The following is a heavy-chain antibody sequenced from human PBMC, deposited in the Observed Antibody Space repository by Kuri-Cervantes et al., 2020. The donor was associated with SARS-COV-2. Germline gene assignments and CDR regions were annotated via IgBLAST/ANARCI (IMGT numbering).Heavy chain of an antibody. CDR3: ARRGGYLPPDAFDI. CDR2: ISSSSSTI. D-gene: IGHD3-16*02. V-gene: IGHV3-48*01. J-gene: IGHJ3*02. CDR1: GFTFSSYS. Sequence: GGSLRLSCAASGFTFSSYSMNWVRQAPGKGLEWVSYISSSSSTIYYADSVKGRFTISRDNAKNSLYVQMNSLRAEDTAVYYCARRGGYLPPDAFDIWGQGTRVTVSS.